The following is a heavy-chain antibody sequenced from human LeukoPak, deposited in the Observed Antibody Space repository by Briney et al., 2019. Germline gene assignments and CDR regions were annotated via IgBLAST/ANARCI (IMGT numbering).Heavy chain of an antibody. D-gene: IGHD4-23*01. V-gene: IGHV3-66*01. CDR2: IYSGGST. CDR1: GFTVSHNY. J-gene: IGHJ3*02. CDR3: ARDYGGKDAHAFDI. Sequence: HSGGSLRLSCVVSGFTVSHNYMTWVRQAPGKGLEWVSVIYSGGSTYYTDSVKGRFTISRDNSKNTLYLQMNSLRAEDTAVYYCARDYGGKDAHAFDIWGQGTMVTVSS.